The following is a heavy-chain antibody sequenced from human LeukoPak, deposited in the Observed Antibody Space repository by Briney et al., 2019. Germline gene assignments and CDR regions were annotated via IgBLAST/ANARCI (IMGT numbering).Heavy chain of an antibody. CDR3: AREIGPIQLHLWGSAFDY. J-gene: IGHJ4*02. Sequence: ASVKVSCKASGYTFTNYHIHWVRQAPGQGLEWMGIINPRGGSTNYAQKFQGRVTMTRDTSTSTLYMELSSLRSEDTAVYYCAREIGPIQLHLWGSAFDYWGQGTLVTVSS. CDR1: GYTFTNYH. CDR2: INPRGGST. D-gene: IGHD5-18*01. V-gene: IGHV1-46*01.